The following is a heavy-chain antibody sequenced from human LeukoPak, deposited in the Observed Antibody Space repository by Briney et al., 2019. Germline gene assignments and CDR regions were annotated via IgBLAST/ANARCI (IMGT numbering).Heavy chain of an antibody. Sequence: ASVKVSCKASGYTFTSYGISWVRQAPGQGLEWMGWISAYNGNTNYAQKLQGRVTMTTDTSTSTAYMELRSLRAEDTAVYYCAKVKESNYMDVWGKGTTVTISS. J-gene: IGHJ6*03. CDR1: GYTFTSYG. CDR2: ISAYNGNT. CDR3: AKVKESNYMDV. V-gene: IGHV1-18*01.